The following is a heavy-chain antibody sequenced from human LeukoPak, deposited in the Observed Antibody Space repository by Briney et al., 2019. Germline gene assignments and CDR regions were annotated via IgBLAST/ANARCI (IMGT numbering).Heavy chain of an antibody. CDR1: GFTFSSYA. Sequence: PGGSLRLSCAASGFTFSSYAMSWVRQAPGKGLGWVSAISGSGGSTYYADSVKGRFTISRDNSKNALYLQMNSLRAEDTAVYYCARWIQKNWFDPWGQGTLVTVSS. CDR3: ARWIQKNWFDP. J-gene: IGHJ5*02. D-gene: IGHD5-18*01. CDR2: ISGSGGST. V-gene: IGHV3-23*01.